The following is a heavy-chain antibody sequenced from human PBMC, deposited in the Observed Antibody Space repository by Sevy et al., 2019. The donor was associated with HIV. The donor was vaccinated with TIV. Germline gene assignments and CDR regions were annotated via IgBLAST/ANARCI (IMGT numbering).Heavy chain of an antibody. CDR3: ARGPNYYDSSGYYNNWFDP. CDR2: ISYDGSNK. D-gene: IGHD3-22*01. J-gene: IGHJ5*02. CDR1: GFTFSRYA. Sequence: GGSLRLSCAASGFTFSRYAMHWVRQAPGKGLEWVAVISYDGSNKYYADSVKGRFTISRDNSKNTLYLQMNSLRAEDTAVYYCARGPNYYDSSGYYNNWFDPWGQGTLVTVSS. V-gene: IGHV3-30*04.